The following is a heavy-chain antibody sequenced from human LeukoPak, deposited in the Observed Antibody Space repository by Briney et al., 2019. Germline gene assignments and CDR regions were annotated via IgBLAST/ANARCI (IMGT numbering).Heavy chain of an antibody. J-gene: IGHJ4*02. CDR1: GYTFTGHY. CDR3: ARIGLRTTGYYRLDY. CDR2: LNPNTGDA. V-gene: IGHV1-2*02. D-gene: IGHD3-9*01. Sequence: ASVKVSCKASGYTFTGHYLHWVRQAPGQGLEWMGWLNPNTGDALYIQKFQGRVTMTGDTSISTAHMELSSLMSDDTAVYYCARIGLRTTGYYRLDYWGQGTLVTVSS.